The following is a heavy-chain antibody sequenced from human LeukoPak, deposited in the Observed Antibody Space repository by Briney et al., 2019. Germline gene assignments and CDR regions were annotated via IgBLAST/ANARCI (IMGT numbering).Heavy chain of an antibody. D-gene: IGHD3-22*01. Sequence: GGSLRLSCAASGFTFSAFWMHWVRHAPGKGLVWLSRINSDDSRTTYADSVKGRFTISRDNAKNTLYLQMNSLRAEDTAVYYCARGLVHDTSGYYSDYWGQGTLVTVSS. V-gene: IGHV3-74*01. CDR2: INSDDSRT. CDR1: GFTFSAFW. J-gene: IGHJ4*02. CDR3: ARGLVHDTSGYYSDY.